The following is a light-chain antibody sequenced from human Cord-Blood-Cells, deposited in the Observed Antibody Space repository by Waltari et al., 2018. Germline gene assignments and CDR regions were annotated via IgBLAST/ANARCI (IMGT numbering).Light chain of an antibody. J-gene: IGKJ1*01. CDR3: QQYGSSWT. Sequence: EIVLAQAPGTLSLAPGERAHLSCRASQSVSSSYLAWYQQKPGQAPRLLIYGASSRATGIPDRFSGSGSGTDFTLTISRLEPEDFAVYYCQQYGSSWTFGQGTKVEIK. V-gene: IGKV3-20*01. CDR2: GAS. CDR1: QSVSSSY.